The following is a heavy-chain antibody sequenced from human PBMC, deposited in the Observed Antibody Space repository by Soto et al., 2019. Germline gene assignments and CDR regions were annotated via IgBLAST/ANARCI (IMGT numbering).Heavy chain of an antibody. J-gene: IGHJ4*02. CDR2: ISGSGGST. V-gene: IGHV3-23*01. Sequence: EVQLLESGGVMVQPGGSLRLSCAASGFSFTNYAMSWVRQAPGNGLEWVSAISGSGGSTYYSDSVKGRFNISRDNSKNTLYLQMDSLRAEDTAVYACAKDMPGGAPIYWVQVTLVTVSS. CDR1: GFSFTNYA. CDR3: AKDMPGGAPIY. D-gene: IGHD1-26*01.